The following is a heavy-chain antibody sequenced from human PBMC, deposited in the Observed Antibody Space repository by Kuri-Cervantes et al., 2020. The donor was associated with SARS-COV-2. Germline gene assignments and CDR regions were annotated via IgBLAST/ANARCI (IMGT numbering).Heavy chain of an antibody. CDR2: IWYDGSNK. CDR1: GFTFSSYG. J-gene: IGHJ6*03. Sequence: GESLKISCAASGFTFSSYGMHWVRQAPGKGLEWVAVIWYDGSNKYYADSVKGRFTIFRDNSKNTLYLQMNSLRAEDTAVYYCARDLVVSSGWDYYMDVWGKGTTVTVSS. CDR3: ARDLVVSSGWDYYMDV. D-gene: IGHD6-19*01. V-gene: IGHV3-33*01.